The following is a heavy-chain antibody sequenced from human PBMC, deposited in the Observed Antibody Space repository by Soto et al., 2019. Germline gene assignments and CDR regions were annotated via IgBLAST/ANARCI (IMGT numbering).Heavy chain of an antibody. Sequence: GESLKISCKGSGYSFTSYWIGWVRQMPGKGLEWMGIIYPGDSDTRYSPSFQGQVTISADKSISTAYLQWSSLKASDTAMYYCARSGDVEVPAAIFDYWGQGTLVTVSS. V-gene: IGHV5-51*01. J-gene: IGHJ4*02. CDR2: IYPGDSDT. D-gene: IGHD2-2*01. CDR1: GYSFTSYW. CDR3: ARSGDVEVPAAIFDY.